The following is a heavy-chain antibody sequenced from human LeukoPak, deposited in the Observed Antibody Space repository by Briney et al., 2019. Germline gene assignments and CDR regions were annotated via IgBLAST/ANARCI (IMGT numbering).Heavy chain of an antibody. D-gene: IGHD2-8*01. CDR2: ISYDGSNK. Sequence: GGSLRLSCAASGFTFSSYAMHWVRQAPGEGLEWVAVISYDGSNKYYADSVKGRFTISRDNSKNTLYLQMNSLRAEDTAVYYCARVQGHPPNGLDIWGQGTMVTVSS. J-gene: IGHJ3*02. CDR3: ARVQGHPPNGLDI. V-gene: IGHV3-30-3*01. CDR1: GFTFSSYA.